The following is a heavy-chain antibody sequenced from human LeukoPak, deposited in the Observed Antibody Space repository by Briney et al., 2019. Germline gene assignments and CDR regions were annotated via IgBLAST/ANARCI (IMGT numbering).Heavy chain of an antibody. Sequence: GGSLRLSCATSGFNFNYCAMHWVRQAPGKGLEWLAFIQYDGTTKYYADSVKGRFTISRDNSKNTLYLQMNSLRAEDTAVYYCAKRRGLELLYYYYMDVWGKGTTVTVSS. CDR1: GFNFNYCA. J-gene: IGHJ6*03. CDR3: AKRRGLELLYYYYMDV. D-gene: IGHD1-7*01. V-gene: IGHV3-30*02. CDR2: IQYDGTTK.